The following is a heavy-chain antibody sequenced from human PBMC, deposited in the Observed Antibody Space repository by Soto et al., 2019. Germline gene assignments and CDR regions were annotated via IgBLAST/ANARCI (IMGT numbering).Heavy chain of an antibody. V-gene: IGHV1-69*01. CDR2: SIPIFGTA. J-gene: IGHJ3*02. Sequence: QVQLVQSGAEVKKPGSSVKVSCKASGGTFSSYAISWVRQAPGQGLEWMGGSIPIFGTANYAQKFQGRVTITADESTSTAYMGLSSLRSEDTVVYYCARDGSGGGFDIWGQGTMITVSS. D-gene: IGHD3-10*01. CDR3: ARDGSGGGFDI. CDR1: GGTFSSYA.